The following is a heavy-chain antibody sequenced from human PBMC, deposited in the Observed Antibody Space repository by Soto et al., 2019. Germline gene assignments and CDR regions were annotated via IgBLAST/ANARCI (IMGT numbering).Heavy chain of an antibody. D-gene: IGHD3-22*01. J-gene: IGHJ3*02. CDR3: ARVRYYYDSSGYLTIDAFDI. Sequence: PGGSLRLSCAASGFTFSNYAMSWVRQAPGKGLEWVAVISYDGSNKYYADSVKGRFTISRDNSKNTLYLQMNSLRAEDTAVYYCARVRYYYDSSGYLTIDAFDIWGQGTMVTV. CDR2: ISYDGSNK. CDR1: GFTFSNYA. V-gene: IGHV3-30-3*01.